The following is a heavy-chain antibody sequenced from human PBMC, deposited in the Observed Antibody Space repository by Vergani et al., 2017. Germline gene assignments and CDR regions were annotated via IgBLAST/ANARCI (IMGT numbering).Heavy chain of an antibody. CDR1: GGSISSGGYY. Sequence: QVQLQESGPGLVKPSQTLSLTCTVSGGSISSGGYYWSWIRQHPGKGLGWIGYIYYSGSTYYNPSLKSRVTISVATSKRQFSLKLSSVTAADTAGYYCERVSREYDYDSSGYLRYWYFDLWGRGTLVTVSS. CDR3: ERVSREYDYDSSGYLRYWYFDL. V-gene: IGHV4-31*03. CDR2: IYYSGST. J-gene: IGHJ2*01. D-gene: IGHD3-22*01.